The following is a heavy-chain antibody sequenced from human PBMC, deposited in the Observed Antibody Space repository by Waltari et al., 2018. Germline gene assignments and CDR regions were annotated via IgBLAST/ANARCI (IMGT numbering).Heavy chain of an antibody. J-gene: IGHJ5*02. CDR2: IYHSGTT. V-gene: IGHV4-38-2*02. D-gene: IGHD2-2*01. CDR1: GYSISSGYY. Sequence: QVQLQESGPGLVKPSETLSLTCAVSGYSISSGYYWGWIRQPPGKGLEWIGSIYHSGTTSSAPSLRGRVTISVDTSKNQFSLKLSSVTAADTAVYYCAREIMPGFDPWGQGTLVTVSS. CDR3: AREIMPGFDP.